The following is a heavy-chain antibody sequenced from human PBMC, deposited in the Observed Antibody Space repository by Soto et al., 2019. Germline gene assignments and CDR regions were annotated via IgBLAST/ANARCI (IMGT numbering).Heavy chain of an antibody. V-gene: IGHV4-39*01. D-gene: IGHD6-19*01. J-gene: IGHJ4*02. CDR3: ARRTTAVAQPPFDY. CDR2: LHDSGTS. CDR1: GGSSSSRSYF. Sequence: QLQLQESGPVLVKPSETLSLTCTVSGGSSSSRSYFWGWIRQPPGRGLEWIGSLHDSGTSHYNPSLKPRTPLSFDTSENQFSLQLTSVTAADTAVYFCARRTTAVAQPPFDYWGRGTLVTVSS.